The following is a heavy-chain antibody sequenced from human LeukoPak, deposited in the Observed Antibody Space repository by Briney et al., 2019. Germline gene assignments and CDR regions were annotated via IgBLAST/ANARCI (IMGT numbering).Heavy chain of an antibody. CDR2: ISSSGGTT. D-gene: IGHD6-13*01. CDR3: AKDFGIAAAPSIKHWYFDF. CDR1: GFTFSSHA. Sequence: GGSLRLSCAASGFTFSSHAMSWVRQAPGKGLEWVSGISSSGGTTYYADSVKGRFTISRDNSKNTVDLQMNSLRAEDTAVYCCAKDFGIAAAPSIKHWYFDFWGRGTLVTVSS. V-gene: IGHV3-23*01. J-gene: IGHJ2*01.